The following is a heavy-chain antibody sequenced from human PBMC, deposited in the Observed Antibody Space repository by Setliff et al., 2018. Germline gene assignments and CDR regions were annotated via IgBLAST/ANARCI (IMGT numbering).Heavy chain of an antibody. J-gene: IGHJ6*03. CDR1: DYKFLSYG. Sequence: SVKVSCKSSDYKFLSYGMSWVRQAPGQGFEWMGGIIPIFGTANYAQKFQGRVTITADESTSTAYMELSSLRSEDTAVYYCARASPAGFGDHYYYYMDVWGKGTTVTVSS. CDR2: IIPIFGTA. D-gene: IGHD4-17*01. V-gene: IGHV1-69*13. CDR3: ARASPAGFGDHYYYYMDV.